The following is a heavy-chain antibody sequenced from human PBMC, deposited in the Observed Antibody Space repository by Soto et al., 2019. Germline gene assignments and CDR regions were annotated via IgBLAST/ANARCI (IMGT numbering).Heavy chain of an antibody. D-gene: IGHD7-27*01. J-gene: IGHJ5*02. CDR1: GFTFSSYM. CDR3: VRDSLMGTS. V-gene: IGHV3-21*01. Sequence: GGSLRLSCAGSGFTFSSYMMNWVRQAPGKGLEWVASISSGSSYIYYADALKGRFTISRDDAKSSVYLQMNSLRDEDTAVYYCVRDSLMGTSWGQGARVTVSS. CDR2: ISSGSSYI.